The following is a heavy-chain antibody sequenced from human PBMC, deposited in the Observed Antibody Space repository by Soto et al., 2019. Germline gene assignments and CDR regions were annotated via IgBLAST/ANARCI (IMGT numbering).Heavy chain of an antibody. J-gene: IGHJ4*02. Sequence: QVHLQQWGAGLSKPSETLSLTCRVYGVSFSAYYWSWIRQPPGEGLEWIGEINHSGSTNYNPSLKSRVTISVDTSKNQFSLMLTSVTAADTAVYYCARSVAGPDYWGQGTLVTVSS. CDR1: GVSFSAYY. D-gene: IGHD6-19*01. V-gene: IGHV4-34*01. CDR3: ARSVAGPDY. CDR2: INHSGST.